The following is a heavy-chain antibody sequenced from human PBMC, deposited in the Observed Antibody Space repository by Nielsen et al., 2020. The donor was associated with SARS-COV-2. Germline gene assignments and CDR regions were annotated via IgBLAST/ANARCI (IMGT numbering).Heavy chain of an antibody. J-gene: IGHJ4*02. D-gene: IGHD3-22*01. V-gene: IGHV3-49*04. Sequence: GESLKISCTASGFTFGDYAMSWVRQAPGKGLEWVGFIRSKAYGGTTEYAASVKGRFTISRDGSKSIAYLQMNSLKTEDTAVYYCTRSTRYYYDSSGYYLDYWGQGTLVTVSS. CDR1: GFTFGDYA. CDR2: IRSKAYGGTT. CDR3: TRSTRYYYDSSGYYLDY.